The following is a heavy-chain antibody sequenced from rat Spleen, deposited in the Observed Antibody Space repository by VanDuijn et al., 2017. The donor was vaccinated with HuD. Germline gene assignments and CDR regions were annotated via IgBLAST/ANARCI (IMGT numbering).Heavy chain of an antibody. J-gene: IGHJ2*01. Sequence: EVQLVESGGGPVQPGRSLKLSCVASGFTFNKYWMTWIRQAPGQGLEWVASISTGGGNTYYRDSVKGRFTISRDNAKNTLYLQMDSLRSEDTATYYCARAHDYFDYWGQGVMVTVSS. CDR1: GFTFNKYW. CDR3: ARAHDYFDY. CDR2: ISTGGGNT. V-gene: IGHV5-31*01.